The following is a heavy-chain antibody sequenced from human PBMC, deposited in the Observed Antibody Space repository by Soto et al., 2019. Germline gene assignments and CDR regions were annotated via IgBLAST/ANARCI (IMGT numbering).Heavy chain of an antibody. V-gene: IGHV4-31*03. D-gene: IGHD2-2*01. CDR2: IYYSGST. CDR3: AREGPGGYCSSTSCPTGDWFDP. J-gene: IGHJ5*02. Sequence: SETLSLTCTVSGGSISSGGYYWSWIRQHPGKGLEWIGYIYYSGSTYYNPSLKSRVTVSVDTSKNQFSLKLSSVTAADTAVYYCAREGPGGYCSSTSCPTGDWFDPWGQGTLVTVSS. CDR1: GGSISSGGYY.